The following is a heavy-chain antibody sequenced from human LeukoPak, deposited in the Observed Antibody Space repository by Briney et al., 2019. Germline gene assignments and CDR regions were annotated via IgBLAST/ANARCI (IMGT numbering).Heavy chain of an antibody. Sequence: GGSLRLSCAASGFTFSNTWMSWVRHAPGKGLEWVVRIKSKTDGGTTDYAAPVKGRFIIARDDSKDTLYLQMNSLKAEDTAVYYCTREARAAVDTYYWGQGTLVTVSS. CDR3: TREARAAVDTYY. CDR1: GFTFSNTW. D-gene: IGHD5-18*01. V-gene: IGHV3-15*01. CDR2: IKSKTDGGTT. J-gene: IGHJ4*02.